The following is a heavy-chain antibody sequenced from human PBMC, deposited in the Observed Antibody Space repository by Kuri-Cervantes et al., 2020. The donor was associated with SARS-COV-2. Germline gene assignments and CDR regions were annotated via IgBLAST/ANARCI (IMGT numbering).Heavy chain of an antibody. CDR3: ARGWDYGSGSYYPRGDYGMDV. D-gene: IGHD3-10*01. CDR2: IYYSGST. V-gene: IGHV4-59*01. Sequence: SETLSLTCTVSGGSISSYYWSWIRRPPGKGLEWIGYIYYSGSTNYNPSLKGRVTISVDTSKNQFSLKLSSVTAADTAVYYCARGWDYGSGSYYPRGDYGMDVWGQGTTVTVSS. CDR1: GGSISSYY. J-gene: IGHJ6*02.